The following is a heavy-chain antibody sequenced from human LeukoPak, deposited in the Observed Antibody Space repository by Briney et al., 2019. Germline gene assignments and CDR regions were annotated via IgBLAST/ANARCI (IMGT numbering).Heavy chain of an antibody. V-gene: IGHV3-9*03. J-gene: IGHJ6*03. CDR3: AKAGKVGYYYYMDV. CDR1: GFTFDDYA. D-gene: IGHD1-26*01. CDR2: ISWNSGSI. Sequence: PGGSLRLSCAASGFTFDDYAMHWVRQAPGKGLEWVSGISWNSGSIGYADSVKGRFTISRDNAKNSLYLQMNSLRAEDMALYYCAKAGKVGYYYYMDVWGKGTTITVSS.